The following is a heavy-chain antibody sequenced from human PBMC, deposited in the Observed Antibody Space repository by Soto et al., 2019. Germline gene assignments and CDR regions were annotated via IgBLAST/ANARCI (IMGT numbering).Heavy chain of an antibody. CDR1: GGSMSSSSYY. V-gene: IGHV4-39*01. D-gene: IGHD6-6*01. J-gene: IGHJ4*02. CDR3: ARQSSTSMAARYFDY. Sequence: QLQLQESGPGLVKPSETLSLTCTVSGGSMSSSSYYWGWIRQPPGKGLEWIGTIYYTGSTYYNPSLKSRVTISVDTSKNQFSLKLSSVTAADTAFYFCARQSSTSMAARYFDYWGQGTLVTVSS. CDR2: IYYTGST.